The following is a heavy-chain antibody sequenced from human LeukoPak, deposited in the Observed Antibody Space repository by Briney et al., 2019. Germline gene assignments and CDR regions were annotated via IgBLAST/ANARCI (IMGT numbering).Heavy chain of an antibody. D-gene: IGHD3-22*01. J-gene: IGHJ3*02. Sequence: PGGSLRLSCAASGFTDSSNYMSWVRQAPGKGLEWVSVIYSGGSTYYADSVKGRFTISRDNSKNTLYLQMNSLRAEDTAVYYCASPLLHVDAFDIWGQGTMVTVSS. CDR3: ASPLLHVDAFDI. CDR1: GFTDSSNY. CDR2: IYSGGST. V-gene: IGHV3-53*01.